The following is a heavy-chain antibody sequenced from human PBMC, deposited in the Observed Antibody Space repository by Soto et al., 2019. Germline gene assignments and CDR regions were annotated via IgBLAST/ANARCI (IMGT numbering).Heavy chain of an antibody. CDR3: ARQYCRSTSCYIGWFDP. V-gene: IGHV5-10-1*01. D-gene: IGHD2-2*02. Sequence: GESLKISCKGSGYSFTNYCISWVLQMPGKGLEWMGRIDPSDSYTKHSPSFQGHVTISADKSISTAYLQWSSLKASDTAMYYCARQYCRSTSCYIGWFDPWGQGTLVTVSS. J-gene: IGHJ5*02. CDR2: IDPSDSYT. CDR1: GYSFTNYC.